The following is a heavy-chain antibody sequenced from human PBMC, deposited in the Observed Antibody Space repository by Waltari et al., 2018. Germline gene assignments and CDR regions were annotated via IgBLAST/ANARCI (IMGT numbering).Heavy chain of an antibody. CDR2: VDPEDGET. CDR1: GYGFTDQV. J-gene: IGHJ1*01. V-gene: IGHV1-69-2*01. CDR3: MTLPIFGLVIKNY. D-gene: IGHD3-3*01. Sequence: EVHLTQSGAEVKKPGATVKISCKASGYGFTDQVLHWVRQAPGKGPEWIGRVDPEDGETTLAEKFEGRVTITADTSTDTAYMDLSRLRSEDTALYYCMTLPIFGLVIKNYWGQGTLVTVSS.